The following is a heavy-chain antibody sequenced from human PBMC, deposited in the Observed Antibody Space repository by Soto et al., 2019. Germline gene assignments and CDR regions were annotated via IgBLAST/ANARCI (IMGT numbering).Heavy chain of an antibody. V-gene: IGHV3-30*18. D-gene: IGHD6-13*01. Sequence: PGGSLRLSCAASGFTFSSYSMSWVRQAPGKGLEWVAVISYDGSNKYYADSVKGRFTISRDNSKNTLYLQMNSLRAEDTAVYYCAKDLYSSSWYDFRYYYYGMDVWGQGTTVTSP. J-gene: IGHJ6*02. CDR1: GFTFSSYS. CDR3: AKDLYSSSWYDFRYYYYGMDV. CDR2: ISYDGSNK.